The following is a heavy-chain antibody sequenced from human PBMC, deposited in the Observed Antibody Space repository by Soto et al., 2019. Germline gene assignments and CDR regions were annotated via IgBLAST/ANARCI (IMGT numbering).Heavy chain of an antibody. J-gene: IGHJ4*02. Sequence: SETLSLTCTVSGGSISSYYWSWIRQPPGKGLEWIGYIYYSGSTNYNPSLKSRVTISVDTSKNQFSLKLSSVTAADTAVYYCARVHRLKQYNSYGYFYFDYWGQGTLVTVSS. CDR3: ARVHRLKQYNSYGYFYFDY. D-gene: IGHD5-18*01. V-gene: IGHV4-59*01. CDR2: IYYSGST. CDR1: GGSISSYY.